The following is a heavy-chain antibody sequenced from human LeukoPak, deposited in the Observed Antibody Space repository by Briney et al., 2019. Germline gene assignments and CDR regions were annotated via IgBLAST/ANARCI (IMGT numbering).Heavy chain of an antibody. D-gene: IGHD1-26*01. CDR2: IFYTGNT. V-gene: IGHV4-39*01. Sequence: SETLSLTCSVFGGSVSSSNYYWGWIRQPPGKGLEWIGSIFYTGNTYYNPSLKSRVTISVDTSRNQFSLKLTSVTAADTAVYYCGRQGYTASYFLDYWSQGTLVTVSS. CDR1: GGSVSSSNYY. J-gene: IGHJ4*02. CDR3: GRQGYTASYFLDY.